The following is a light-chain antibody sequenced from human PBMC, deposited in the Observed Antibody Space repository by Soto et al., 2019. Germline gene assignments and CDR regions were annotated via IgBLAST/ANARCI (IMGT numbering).Light chain of an antibody. CDR1: SSDVGGYDY. CDR3: SSYTSSSTLV. J-gene: IGLJ1*01. Sequence: QSVLTHPSSQSVSPGQSITIACTGTSSDVGGYDYVCWYQQHPGKAPKLMIYDVSNRPSGVSNRFSGSKSGNTASLTISGLQAEEEADYYCSSYTSSSTLVFGTGTKVTVL. V-gene: IGLV2-14*01. CDR2: DVS.